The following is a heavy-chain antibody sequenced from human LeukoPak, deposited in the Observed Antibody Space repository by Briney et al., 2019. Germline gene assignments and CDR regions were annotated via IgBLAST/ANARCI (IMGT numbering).Heavy chain of an antibody. D-gene: IGHD3-16*01. Sequence: ETLSLTCTVSGGSISSSSCYWGWIRQPPGKGLEWVSGISPSGDITYYTDSVQGRFTISRDNSKNMMYVQMNSLRAEDTAVYYCAKDDAWGRYQHWGQGTLVTVSS. CDR2: ISPSGDIT. V-gene: IGHV3-23*01. CDR3: AKDDAWGRYQH. J-gene: IGHJ1*01. CDR1: GGSISSSSCY.